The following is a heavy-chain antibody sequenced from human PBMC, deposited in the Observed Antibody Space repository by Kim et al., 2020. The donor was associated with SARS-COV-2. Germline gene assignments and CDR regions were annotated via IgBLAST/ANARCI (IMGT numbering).Heavy chain of an antibody. D-gene: IGHD6-19*01. J-gene: IGHJ3*02. CDR1: GYTFTSYY. CDR3: ARVIPKQWLVSGIGAFDI. V-gene: IGHV1-46*01. CDR2: INPSGGST. Sequence: ASVKVSCKASGYTFTSYYMHWVRQAPGQGLEWMGIINPSGGSTSYAQKFQGRVTMTRDTSTSTVYMELSSLRSEDTAVYYCARVIPKQWLVSGIGAFDIWGQGTMVTVSS.